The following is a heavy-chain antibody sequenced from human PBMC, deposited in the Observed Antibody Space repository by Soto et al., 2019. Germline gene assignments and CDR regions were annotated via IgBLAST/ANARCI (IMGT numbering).Heavy chain of an antibody. V-gene: IGHV3-33*01. CDR3: ARDSGYYYDSSGYYPTGFDY. CDR1: GFTFSSYG. J-gene: IGHJ4*02. D-gene: IGHD3-22*01. Sequence: GGSLRLSCAASGFTFSSYGMHWVRQAPGKGLEWVAVIWYDGSNKYYADSVKGRFTIPRDNSKNTVYLQMNSLRAEDTAVYYCARDSGYYYDSSGYYPTGFDYWGQGTLVTVSS. CDR2: IWYDGSNK.